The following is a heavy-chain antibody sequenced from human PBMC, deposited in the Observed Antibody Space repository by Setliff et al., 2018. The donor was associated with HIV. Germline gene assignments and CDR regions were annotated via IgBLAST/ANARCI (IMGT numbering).Heavy chain of an antibody. CDR2: ISYDGSNK. V-gene: IGHV3-30*04. CDR3: ARDGGYSGSYLRGNWFDP. J-gene: IGHJ5*02. CDR1: GFTFSSYA. Sequence: LRLSCAASGFTFSSYAMHWVRQAPGKGLEWVAVISYDGSNKYYADSVKGRFTISRDNSKNTLYLQMNSLRAEDTAVYYCARDGGYSGSYLRGNWFDPWGQGTLVTVSS. D-gene: IGHD1-26*01.